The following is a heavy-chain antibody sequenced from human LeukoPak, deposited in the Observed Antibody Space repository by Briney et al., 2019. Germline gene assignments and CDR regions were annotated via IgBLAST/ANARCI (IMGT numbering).Heavy chain of an antibody. Sequence: PGGSLRLSCAASGFTFKNYWMSWVRQAPGKGLEWVAVMSIDGNIKLYADSVRGRFTISRDNSRNTLYLQLNSLRAEDTAVYYCTRDPIMGVPDYFDYWGQGTLVAVSS. V-gene: IGHV3-30*03. CDR1: GFTFKNYW. CDR3: TRDPIMGVPDYFDY. D-gene: IGHD1-26*01. J-gene: IGHJ4*02. CDR2: MSIDGNIK.